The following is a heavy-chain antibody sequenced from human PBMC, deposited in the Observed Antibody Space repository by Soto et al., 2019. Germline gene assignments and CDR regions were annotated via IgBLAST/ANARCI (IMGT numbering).Heavy chain of an antibody. J-gene: IGHJ4*02. Sequence: SETLSLTCTVSGGSISSYYWSWIRQPPGKGLEWIGYIYYSGSTNYNPSLKSRVTISVDTSKNQFSLKLSSVTAADTAVYYCARHAYGDIVDNFDYWGQGTLVTVSS. D-gene: IGHD5-12*01. CDR1: GGSISSYY. CDR2: IYYSGST. V-gene: IGHV4-59*08. CDR3: ARHAYGDIVDNFDY.